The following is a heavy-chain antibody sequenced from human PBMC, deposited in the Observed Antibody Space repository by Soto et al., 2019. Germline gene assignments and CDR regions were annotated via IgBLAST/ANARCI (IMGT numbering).Heavy chain of an antibody. V-gene: IGHV1-46*01. J-gene: IGHJ6*02. CDR1: GYTFTSYY. D-gene: IGHD1-26*01. Sequence: ASVKVSCKASGYTFTSYYMHWVRQAPGQGLEWMGIINHSGGSTSYAQKFQGRVTMTRDTSTSTVYMKLKSVTAADTAVYYCTRHAIIARLQYGMDVWGQGTTVTVSS. CDR3: TRHAIIARLQYGMDV. CDR2: INHSGGST.